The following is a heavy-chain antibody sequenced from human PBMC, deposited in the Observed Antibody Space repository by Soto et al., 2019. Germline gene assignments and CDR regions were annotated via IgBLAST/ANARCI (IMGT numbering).Heavy chain of an antibody. J-gene: IGHJ6*02. Sequence: PGGSLRLSCAASGFTVSSNYMSWVRQAPGKGLDWVSLITSGGSAYYADSVKGRFTISRDTSKNTLSLQMNSLGAEDTAVYYCARDFVVGGPTINYYYGMDVWGQGTTVTVSS. CDR3: ARDFVVGGPTINYYYGMDV. V-gene: IGHV3-66*01. CDR1: GFTVSSNY. CDR2: ITSGGSA. D-gene: IGHD1-26*01.